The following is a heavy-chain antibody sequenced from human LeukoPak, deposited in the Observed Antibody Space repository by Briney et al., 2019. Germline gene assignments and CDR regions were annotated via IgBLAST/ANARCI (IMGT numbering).Heavy chain of an antibody. CDR1: GFTFSSYA. CDR3: ARYTYYYDSSGSTIS. V-gene: IGHV3-23*01. Sequence: QPGGSLRLSCAASGFTFSSYAMSWVRQAPGKGLEWVSAISGSGGSTYYADSVKGRFTISRDNAKNSLYLQMNSLRAEDTAVYYCARYTYYYDSSGSTISWGQGTLVTVSS. D-gene: IGHD3-22*01. J-gene: IGHJ5*02. CDR2: ISGSGGST.